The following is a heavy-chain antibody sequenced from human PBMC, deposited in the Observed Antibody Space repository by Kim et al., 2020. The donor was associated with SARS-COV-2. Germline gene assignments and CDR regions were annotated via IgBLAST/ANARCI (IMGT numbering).Heavy chain of an antibody. CDR3: ARDWSRDFDF. V-gene: IGHV3-21*01. CDR1: GFSFSSYT. D-gene: IGHD2-8*02. CDR2: ITNDNSNI. Sequence: GGSLRLSCAASGFSFSSYTMNWVRQAPGNGLEWVSSITNDNSNIYYSDSVKGRFTISRDNVKNSLFLQMNSLRAEDTAVYYCARDWSRDFDFWGQGTLVTVSS. J-gene: IGHJ4*02.